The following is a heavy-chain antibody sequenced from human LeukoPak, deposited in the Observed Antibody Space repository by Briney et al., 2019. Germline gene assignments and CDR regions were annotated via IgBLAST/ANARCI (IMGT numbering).Heavy chain of an antibody. V-gene: IGHV4-59*01. CDR3: ARSPPRFGGLQT. Sequence: SETLSLTCSVSDGFISSDYGTWIRQPPGKGLEYIGYIYYGGNTNPNPSLQSRVTISLDSSKRQLSLKLTSATSADTAVYYCARSPPRFGGLQTWGQGTLVTVSS. J-gene: IGHJ4*02. CDR1: DGFISSDY. CDR2: IYYGGNT. D-gene: IGHD3/OR15-3a*01.